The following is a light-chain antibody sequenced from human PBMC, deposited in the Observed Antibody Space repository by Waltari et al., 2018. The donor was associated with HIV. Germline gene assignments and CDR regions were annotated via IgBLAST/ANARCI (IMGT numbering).Light chain of an antibody. V-gene: IGLV1-51*01. J-gene: IGLJ2*01. Sequence: QSVLTQPPSVSAAPGQKITISCSGSSSTIRNNYVYWYQQLPGTAPKLLIYDNHKRPSGIPDRFSGSKSGTSATLGITGLQTGDEADYYCGTWDSSLSAGVFGGGTKVTVL. CDR3: GTWDSSLSAGV. CDR2: DNH. CDR1: SSTIRNNY.